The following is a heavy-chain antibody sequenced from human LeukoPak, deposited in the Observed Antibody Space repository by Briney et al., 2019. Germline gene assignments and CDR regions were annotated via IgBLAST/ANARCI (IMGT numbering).Heavy chain of an antibody. D-gene: IGHD3-10*01. CDR3: AKGMYYYGSGSFDY. CDR2: TSDSGGRT. Sequence: GRTLRLSCAASGFPFSSYAMHWIRQAPGKGLEWVSSTSDSGGRTYYADSVKGRFTISRDNSKNTLFVQMNSLRAEDTAVYYCAKGMYYYGSGSFDYWGQGTLVAVSS. J-gene: IGHJ4*02. V-gene: IGHV3-23*01. CDR1: GFPFSSYA.